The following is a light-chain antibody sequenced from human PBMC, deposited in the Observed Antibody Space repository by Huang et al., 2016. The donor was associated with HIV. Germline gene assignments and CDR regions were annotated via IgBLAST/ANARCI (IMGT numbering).Light chain of an antibody. CDR1: QTITNW. V-gene: IGKV1-5*03. CDR2: KAS. J-gene: IGKJ1*01. CDR3: QQYHSFFRT. Sequence: DIQMTQSPSTLSASVGDRVTLTCRASQTITNWLAWYQQKPGKAPRLLIYKASILENGVPSRFSGSGSGTEFTLTISSLQPDDFATYYCQQYHSFFRTFGQGTKVEIK.